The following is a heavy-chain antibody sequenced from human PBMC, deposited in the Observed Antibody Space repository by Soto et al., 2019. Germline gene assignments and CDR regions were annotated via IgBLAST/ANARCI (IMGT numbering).Heavy chain of an antibody. J-gene: IGHJ6*02. CDR3: AVGVLSIYYYYYGMDV. CDR2: ISAYNGNT. Sequence: QVQLVQSGAEVKKPGASVKVSCKASGYTFTSYGISWVRQAPGQGLEWMGWISAYNGNTNYAQKLQGRVTMTTDTSTSTAYMELRSLRSDDTAVYYCAVGVLSIYYYYYGMDVWGQGTTVTVSS. V-gene: IGHV1-18*01. CDR1: GYTFTSYG. D-gene: IGHD1-26*01.